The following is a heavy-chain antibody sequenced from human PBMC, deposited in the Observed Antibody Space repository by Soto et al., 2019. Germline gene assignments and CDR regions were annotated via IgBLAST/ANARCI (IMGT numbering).Heavy chain of an antibody. D-gene: IGHD2-15*01. CDR2: INHSGST. CDR1: GGSFSGYY. J-gene: IGHJ5*02. CDR3: ARGRVGVVVVAAARMSWFDP. V-gene: IGHV4-34*01. Sequence: SETLSLTCAVYGGSFSGYYWSWIRQPPGKGLEWIGEINHSGSTNYNPSLKSRVTISVDTSKNQFSLKLSSVTAADTAVYYCARGRVGVVVVAAARMSWFDPWGQGTLVTVSS.